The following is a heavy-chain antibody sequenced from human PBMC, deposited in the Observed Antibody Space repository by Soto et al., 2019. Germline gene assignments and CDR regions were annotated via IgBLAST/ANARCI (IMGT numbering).Heavy chain of an antibody. Sequence: SETLSLTCTVSGGSISSGDYYWSWIRQPPGKGLEWIGYIYYSGSTYYNPSLKSRVTISVDTSKNQFSLKLSSVTAADTAVYYCARATDSSGYYYYYGMDVWGQGTTVTV. CDR1: GGSISSGDYY. CDR2: IYYSGST. V-gene: IGHV4-30-4*01. D-gene: IGHD3-22*01. CDR3: ARATDSSGYYYYYGMDV. J-gene: IGHJ6*02.